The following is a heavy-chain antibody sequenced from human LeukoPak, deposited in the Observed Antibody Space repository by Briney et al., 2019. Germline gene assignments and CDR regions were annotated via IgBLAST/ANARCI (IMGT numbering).Heavy chain of an antibody. CDR3: ARGSYSGYDIDY. CDR2: IIPNSGGS. CDR1: GCTFTGYS. Sequence: GASVKVSCKATGCTFTGYSMHWVRQAPGQGLEWMGRIIPNSGGSNFAQNFQGRVTMTRDTSISTTYMELSSLRSDDTAVYYCARGSYSGYDIDYWGQGTLVTVSS. D-gene: IGHD5-12*01. J-gene: IGHJ4*02. V-gene: IGHV1-2*06.